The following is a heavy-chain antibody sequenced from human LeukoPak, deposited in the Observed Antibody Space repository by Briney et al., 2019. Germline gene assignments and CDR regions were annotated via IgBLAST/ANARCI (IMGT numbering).Heavy chain of an antibody. Sequence: GESLKISCKASGYSFTSYWNGWVRQLPGKGVEWMAIIYPDDSDTRYSPTFQGQVTLSADKSISTAYLQWSSLAASDTAMYYCARRGLGVTHIDYWGQGTLVTVSS. D-gene: IGHD3-22*01. J-gene: IGHJ4*02. V-gene: IGHV5-51*01. CDR2: IYPDDSDT. CDR1: GYSFTSYW. CDR3: ARRGLGVTHIDY.